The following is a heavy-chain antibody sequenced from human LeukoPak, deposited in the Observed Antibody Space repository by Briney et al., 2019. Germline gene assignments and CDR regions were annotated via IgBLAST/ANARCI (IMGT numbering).Heavy chain of an antibody. D-gene: IGHD4-17*01. CDR3: AKAQTMTMVTTVFYYGMDV. J-gene: IGHJ6*02. Sequence: AVSLTLSCAASGFTFSSFAMSWLRQAPGKGLEGVSVITPSDGSTYYSDYVRGRFTISRDNSKNTMYLQMNSLRAEDTDVYYCAKAQTMTMVTTVFYYGMDVWGQGNTVIVSS. CDR2: ITPSDGST. CDR1: GFTFSSFA. V-gene: IGHV3-23*01.